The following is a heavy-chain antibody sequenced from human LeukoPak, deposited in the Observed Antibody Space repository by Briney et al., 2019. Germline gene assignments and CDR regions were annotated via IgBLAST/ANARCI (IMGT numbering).Heavy chain of an antibody. CDR1: GGSFSGYH. D-gene: IGHD5-18*01. Sequence: SETLSLTCAVYGGSFSGYHWSWIRQPPGKGLEWIGEINHRGSTNYNPSLKSRVTISVDTSRNQFSLKLSSVTAADTAVYYCASTSAMVYFDYWGQGTLVTVSS. J-gene: IGHJ4*02. V-gene: IGHV4-34*01. CDR2: INHRGST. CDR3: ASTSAMVYFDY.